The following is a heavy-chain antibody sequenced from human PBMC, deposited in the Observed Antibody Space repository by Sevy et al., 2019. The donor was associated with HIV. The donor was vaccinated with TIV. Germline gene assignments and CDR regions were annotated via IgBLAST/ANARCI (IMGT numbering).Heavy chain of an antibody. CDR3: ASEKEQLVLWPYYGMDV. D-gene: IGHD6-13*01. Sequence: GGSLRLSCAASGLRFSNYNMNWVSQAPGQGLEWVACISNSSSYIYYVDSVKGRFTISRDNAKNSLYLQMNSLRAEDTAVYYCASEKEQLVLWPYYGMDVWGQGTTVTVSS. V-gene: IGHV3-21*01. CDR1: GLRFSNYN. CDR2: ISNSSSYI. J-gene: IGHJ6*02.